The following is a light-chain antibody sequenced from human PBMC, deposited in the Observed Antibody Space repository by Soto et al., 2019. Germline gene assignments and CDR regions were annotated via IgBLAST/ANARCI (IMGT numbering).Light chain of an antibody. Sequence: QSALTQPPSAYGSPGQSVTISCTGTSSDVGAYKYVSWYQQYPGKAPKLMIYEVTKRPSGVPDRFSGFKSGNTASLTVSGLQAEDEADYYCTSYVGNDIWVFGGGTKLTVL. CDR3: TSYVGNDIWV. CDR2: EVT. J-gene: IGLJ3*02. CDR1: SSDVGAYKY. V-gene: IGLV2-8*01.